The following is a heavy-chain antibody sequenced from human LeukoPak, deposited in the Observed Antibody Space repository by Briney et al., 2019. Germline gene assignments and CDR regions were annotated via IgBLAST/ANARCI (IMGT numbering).Heavy chain of an antibody. V-gene: IGHV3-11*01. CDR2: ISSSGSTI. D-gene: IGHD2-2*01. Sequence: GGSLRLSCAASGFTFSDYYMSWLRQAPGKGLEWVSYISSSGSTIYYADSVKGRFTISRDNAKNSLYLQMNSLRAEDTAVYYCASYQLLRAFDIWGQGTMVTVSS. CDR3: ASYQLLRAFDI. CDR1: GFTFSDYY. J-gene: IGHJ3*02.